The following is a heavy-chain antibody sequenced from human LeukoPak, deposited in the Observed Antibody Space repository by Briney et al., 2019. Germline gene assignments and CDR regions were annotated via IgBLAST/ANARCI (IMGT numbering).Heavy chain of an antibody. D-gene: IGHD3-10*01. J-gene: IGHJ5*02. CDR1: GGSISSGGYY. CDR3: AREGDGSGCLVNWFDP. CDR2: IYYSGST. Sequence: SQTLSLTCTVSGGSISSGGYYWSWLRQHPGKGLEWIGYIYYSGSTYYNPSLKSRVTISVDTSKNQFSLKLSSVTAADTAVYYCAREGDGSGCLVNWFDPWGQGTLVTVSS. V-gene: IGHV4-31*03.